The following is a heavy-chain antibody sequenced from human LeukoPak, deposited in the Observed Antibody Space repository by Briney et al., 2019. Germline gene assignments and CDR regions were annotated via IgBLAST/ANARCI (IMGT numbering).Heavy chain of an antibody. V-gene: IGHV3-21*01. Sequence: GGSLILSCAASGFTFSSYSMTWVRQAPGKGLEWVSSISSSSSYIYYADSVKGRFTISRDNAKNSLYLQMNSLRAEDTAVYYCASLYLSEYSSGWYGGYWFDPWGQGTLVTVSS. D-gene: IGHD6-19*01. CDR2: ISSSSSYI. J-gene: IGHJ5*02. CDR3: ASLYLSEYSSGWYGGYWFDP. CDR1: GFTFSSYS.